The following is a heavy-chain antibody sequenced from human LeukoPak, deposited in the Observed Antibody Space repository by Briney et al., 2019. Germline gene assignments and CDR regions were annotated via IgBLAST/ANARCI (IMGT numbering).Heavy chain of an antibody. V-gene: IGHV4-4*07. Sequence: PSETLSLTCTVSGGSISSYYWSWIRQPAGKGLEWIGRIYTSGSTNYNPSLKSRVTMSVDTSKNQFSLKLSSVTAADTAVYYCARARGYCSGGSCLHYFDYWGQGTLVTVSS. CDR1: GGSISSYY. CDR3: ARARGYCSGGSCLHYFDY. D-gene: IGHD2-15*01. J-gene: IGHJ4*02. CDR2: IYTSGST.